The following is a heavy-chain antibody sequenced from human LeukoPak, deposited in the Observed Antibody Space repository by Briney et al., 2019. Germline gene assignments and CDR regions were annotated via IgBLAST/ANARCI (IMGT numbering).Heavy chain of an antibody. Sequence: GESLKISCKGSGYSFTSYGTSWVRQAPGQGLEWMGWISAYNGNTNYAQKLQGRVTMTTDTSTSTAYMELRSLRSDDTAVYYCARCLKNYYDSSGYTWGYYFDYWGQGTLVTVSS. CDR3: ARCLKNYYDSSGYTWGYYFDY. J-gene: IGHJ4*02. V-gene: IGHV1-18*01. D-gene: IGHD3-22*01. CDR2: ISAYNGNT. CDR1: GYSFTSYG.